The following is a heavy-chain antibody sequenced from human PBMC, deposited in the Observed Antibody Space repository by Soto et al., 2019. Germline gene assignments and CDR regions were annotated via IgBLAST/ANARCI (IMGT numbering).Heavy chain of an antibody. CDR3: AAGDTCSGGSCYPRYYYYGMDV. CDR1: GFTFTSSA. Sequence: ASVKVSCKASGFTFTSSAVQWVRQARGQRLEWIGWIVVGSGNTNYAQKFQERVTITRDMSTSTAYMELSSLRSEDTAVYYCAAGDTCSGGSCYPRYYYYGMDVWG. D-gene: IGHD2-15*01. V-gene: IGHV1-58*01. CDR2: IVVGSGNT. J-gene: IGHJ6*02.